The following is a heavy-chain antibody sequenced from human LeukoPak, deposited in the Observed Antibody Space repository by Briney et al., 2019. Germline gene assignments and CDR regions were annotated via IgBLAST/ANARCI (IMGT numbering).Heavy chain of an antibody. Sequence: ASVKVSCKASGYTFTSYGISWVRQAPGQGLERMGWISAYNGNTNYAQKLQGRVTMTTDTSTSTAYMELRSLRSDDTAVYYCARDLVGLRSSGWYFDYWGQGTLVTVSS. CDR2: ISAYNGNT. CDR1: GYTFTSYG. V-gene: IGHV1-18*01. D-gene: IGHD6-19*01. CDR3: ARDLVGLRSSGWYFDY. J-gene: IGHJ4*02.